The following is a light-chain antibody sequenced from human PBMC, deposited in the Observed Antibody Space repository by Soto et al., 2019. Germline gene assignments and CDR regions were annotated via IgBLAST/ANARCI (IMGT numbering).Light chain of an antibody. V-gene: IGKV1-5*03. CDR2: KAS. Sequence: DIQMTQSPSTLSASVGDRVIITCRASQSISNWLAWYQQKPGKAPKLLIYKASSLESGVPSRFSGSGSGTEFTLTISSLQSEDFATYYCQQGDIWPWTFGQGTKVDIK. CDR1: QSISNW. CDR3: QQGDIWPWT. J-gene: IGKJ1*01.